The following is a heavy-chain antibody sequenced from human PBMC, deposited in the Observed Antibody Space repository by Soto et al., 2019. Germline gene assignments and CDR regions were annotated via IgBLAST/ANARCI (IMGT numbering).Heavy chain of an antibody. CDR3: ARLGGSIVVVPAAVEWDY. J-gene: IGHJ4*02. D-gene: IGHD2-2*01. CDR2: IYYSVST. Sequence: QLQLQESGPGLVKPSETLSLTCTVSGGSISSSSYYWGWIRQPPGKGLEWIGSIYYSVSTYYNPSIKGRVTISVDTSKNQFSLKLSSVTAADTAVYYCARLGGSIVVVPAAVEWDYWGQGTLVTVSS. CDR1: GGSISSSSYY. V-gene: IGHV4-39*01.